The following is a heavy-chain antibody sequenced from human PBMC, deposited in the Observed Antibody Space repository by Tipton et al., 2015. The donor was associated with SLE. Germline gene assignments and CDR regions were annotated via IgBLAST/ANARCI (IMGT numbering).Heavy chain of an antibody. J-gene: IGHJ4*02. Sequence: GSLRLSCAASGFTFSSYEMNWVRQAPGKGLEWVSDISSSGSTMYYADSVKGRFTISRDNAKNSLYLQMNSLRAEDTAVYYCARMPLLDYWGQGTRVTVSS. V-gene: IGHV3-48*03. CDR2: ISSSGSTM. D-gene: IGHD2-2*01. CDR1: GFTFSSYE. CDR3: ARMPLLDY.